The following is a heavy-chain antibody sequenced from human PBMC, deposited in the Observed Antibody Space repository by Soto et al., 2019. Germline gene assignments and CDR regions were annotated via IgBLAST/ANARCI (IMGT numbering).Heavy chain of an antibody. CDR3: ARSEEASDYYYYGMDV. Sequence: SQTLSLTCVGSGDTVSSNSVAWNWVRQSPSRGLEWLGRTYYRSRWYSDYAVSVRSRIDINADTSKNQVSLQLNSVTPEDTAVYYCARSEEASDYYYYGMDVWGQGNTLTVSS. V-gene: IGHV6-1*01. CDR1: GDTVSSNSVA. CDR2: TYYRSRWYS. J-gene: IGHJ6*02.